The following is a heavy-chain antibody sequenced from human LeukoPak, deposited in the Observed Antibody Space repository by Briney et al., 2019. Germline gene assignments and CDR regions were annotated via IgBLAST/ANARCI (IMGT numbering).Heavy chain of an antibody. J-gene: IGHJ4*02. CDR2: IYYNGTT. V-gene: IGHV4-59*08. D-gene: IGHD6-19*01. CDR3: ASQCCPAVAGTFFDY. CDR1: GGSISSYY. Sequence: SETLSLTCTVSGGSISSYYWSWIRQPPEKGLEWIGYIYYNGTTNYNPSLKSRVTISVDTSRNQFSLKLNSVTAAATAVYYCASQCCPAVAGTFFDYWGQGTPVTVSS.